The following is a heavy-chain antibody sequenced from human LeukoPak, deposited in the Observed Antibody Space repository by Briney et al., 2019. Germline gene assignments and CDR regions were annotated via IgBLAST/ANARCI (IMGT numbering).Heavy chain of an antibody. J-gene: IGHJ4*02. D-gene: IGHD4-23*01. CDR1: GFTFSSYW. CDR2: INNDGRSA. CDR3: ARDLRTPSDTNIAIDY. Sequence: GGSLRLSCAASGFTFSSYWMHWVRQGPGKGLVWVSRINNDGRSANYADSVKGRFTISRDNAKNTLYLQMNSLRAEDTAVYYCARDLRTPSDTNIAIDYWGQGTLVIVSS. V-gene: IGHV3-74*01.